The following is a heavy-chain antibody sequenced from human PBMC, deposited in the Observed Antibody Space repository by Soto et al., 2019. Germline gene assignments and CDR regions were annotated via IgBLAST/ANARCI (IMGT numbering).Heavy chain of an antibody. CDR3: ARDHYRAAAGPPLDV. V-gene: IGHV3-48*01. CDR2: ISSSSSTI. Sequence: GGSLRLSCAASGFTFSSYSMNWVRQAPGKGLEWVSYISSSSSTIYYADSVKGRFTISRDNAKNSLYLQMNSLRAEDTAVYYCARDHYRAAAGPPLDVWGQGTTVTVSS. D-gene: IGHD6-13*01. CDR1: GFTFSSYS. J-gene: IGHJ6*02.